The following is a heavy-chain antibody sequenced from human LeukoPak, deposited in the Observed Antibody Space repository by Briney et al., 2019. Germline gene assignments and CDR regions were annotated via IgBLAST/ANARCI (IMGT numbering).Heavy chain of an antibody. D-gene: IGHD3-3*01. CDR2: ISGSGGST. J-gene: IGHJ4*02. V-gene: IGHV3-53*05. CDR3: ARGRGTYYDFWSGHHNDY. CDR1: GFTVSSNY. Sequence: QTGGSLRLSCAASGFTVSSNYMSWVRQAPGKGLEWVSAISGSGGSTYYADSVKGRFTISRDNSKNTLYLQMGSLRAEDMAVYYCARGRGTYYDFWSGHHNDYWGQGTLVTVSS.